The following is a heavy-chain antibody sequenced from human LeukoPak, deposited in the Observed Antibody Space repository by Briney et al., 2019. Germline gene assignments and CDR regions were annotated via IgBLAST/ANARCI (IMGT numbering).Heavy chain of an antibody. CDR3: ARDPPRFGDNWFDP. CDR1: GFTFSTYS. Sequence: PGGSLRLSCAASGFTFSTYSMNWVRQAPGKGLEWVSYISSSSSSTYYADSVKGRFTISRDNAKNSLYLQMNSLRAEDTAVYYCARDPPRFGDNWFDPWGQGTLVTVSS. D-gene: IGHD3-10*01. J-gene: IGHJ5*02. V-gene: IGHV3-48*04. CDR2: ISSSSSST.